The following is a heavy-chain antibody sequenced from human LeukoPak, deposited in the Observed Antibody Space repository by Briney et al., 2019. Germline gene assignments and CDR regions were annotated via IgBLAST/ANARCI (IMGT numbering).Heavy chain of an antibody. V-gene: IGHV4-39*07. Sequence: SETLSLTCSVSGVSITSRNYYWLWLRQPPGKGLEWIGSIYYNGDTYYNLSLKSRVTISVDTSKYQCSLRLSSVTAADTAVYYCARDYGSGDYYFAYWGQGALVTVSP. CDR1: GVSITSRNYY. CDR3: ARDYGSGDYYFAY. CDR2: IYYNGDT. J-gene: IGHJ4*02. D-gene: IGHD3-10*01.